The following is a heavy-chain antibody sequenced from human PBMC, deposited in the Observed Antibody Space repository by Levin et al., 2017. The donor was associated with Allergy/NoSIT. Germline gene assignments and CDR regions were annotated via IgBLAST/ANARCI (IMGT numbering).Heavy chain of an antibody. D-gene: IGHD2-15*01. J-gene: IGHJ4*02. Sequence: RSQTLSLTCTVSGGSISSGGYYWSWIRQHPGKGLEWIGYIYYSGSTYYNPSLKSRVTISVDTSKNQFSLKLSSVTAADTAVYYCARDLRGCSGGSCYSGFDYWGQGTLVTVSS. V-gene: IGHV4-31*03. CDR1: GGSISSGGYY. CDR2: IYYSGST. CDR3: ARDLRGCSGGSCYSGFDY.